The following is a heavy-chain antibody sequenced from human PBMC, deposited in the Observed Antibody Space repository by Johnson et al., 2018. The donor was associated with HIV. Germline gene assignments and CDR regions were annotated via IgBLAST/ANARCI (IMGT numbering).Heavy chain of an antibody. V-gene: IGHV3-30*02. D-gene: IGHD3-3*01. CDR3: ARKIRITIFGLVISQSNDAFDI. CDR1: SYG. Sequence: SYGMHWVRQAPGKALEWLAFIRYDGSNKYYADSVKGRFTISRDNAKNSLYLQMNSLRVEDTALYYCARKIRITIFGLVISQSNDAFDIWGQGTMVTVSS. CDR2: IRYDGSNK. J-gene: IGHJ3*02.